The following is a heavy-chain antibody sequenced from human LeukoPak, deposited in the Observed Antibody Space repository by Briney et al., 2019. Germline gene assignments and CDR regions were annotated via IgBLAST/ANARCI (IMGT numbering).Heavy chain of an antibody. CDR3: ASPVLRFLERGHYGMDV. J-gene: IGHJ6*02. CDR1: GGTFSSYA. D-gene: IGHD3-3*01. V-gene: IGHV1-69*01. CDR2: IIPIFGTA. Sequence: GSSVKVSCKASGGTFSSYAISWVRQAPGQGLEWMGGIIPIFGTANYAQKFQGRVTLTADESTSTAYMELSSLRSEDTAVYYCASPVLRFLERGHYGMDVWGQGTTVTVSS.